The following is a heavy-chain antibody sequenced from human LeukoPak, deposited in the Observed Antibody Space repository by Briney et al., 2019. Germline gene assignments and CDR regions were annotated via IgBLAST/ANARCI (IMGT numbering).Heavy chain of an antibody. CDR3: ARDTVTTNPFYYYGMDV. CDR2: INHSGST. V-gene: IGHV4-34*01. D-gene: IGHD4-17*01. J-gene: IGHJ6*02. Sequence: SETLSLTCAVYGGSFSGYYWSWIRQPPGKGLEWIGEINHSGSTNYNPSLKSRVTISVDTSKNQFSLKLSSVTAADTAVYYCARDTVTTNPFYYYGMDVWGQGTTVTVSS. CDR1: GGSFSGYY.